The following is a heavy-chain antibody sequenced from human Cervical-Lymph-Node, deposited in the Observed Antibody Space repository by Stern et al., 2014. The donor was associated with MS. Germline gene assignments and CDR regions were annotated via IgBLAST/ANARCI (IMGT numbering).Heavy chain of an antibody. Sequence: QVQLGKSGPEVQKPGASVKASCRASGYTFTTFGISWAREAPGHGLEWMGWISGYSPNTNYAQKFEGKVTLTTDTSTNTAYMELRSLRSDDTAIYYCARGTGDLKIWGQGTLVTVSS. CDR2: ISGYSPNT. D-gene: IGHD7-27*01. CDR1: GYTFTTFG. J-gene: IGHJ4*02. V-gene: IGHV1-18*01. CDR3: ARGTGDLKI.